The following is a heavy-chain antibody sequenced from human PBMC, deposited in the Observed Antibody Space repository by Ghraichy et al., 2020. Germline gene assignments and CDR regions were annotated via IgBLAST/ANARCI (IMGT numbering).Heavy chain of an antibody. CDR2: ISYEGSDK. J-gene: IGHJ6*02. Sequence: GESLNISCSASGFTFSSHAMYWVRQAPGKGLQWVAVISYEGSDKYYADSVKGRFSISRDNSKNPVSLQLNSLRTEDTALYYCARVHPGIVGARPQDYYYYGLDVWGQGTTVTVSS. CDR1: GFTFSSHA. D-gene: IGHD1-26*01. CDR3: ARVHPGIVGARPQDYYYYGLDV. V-gene: IGHV3-30*01.